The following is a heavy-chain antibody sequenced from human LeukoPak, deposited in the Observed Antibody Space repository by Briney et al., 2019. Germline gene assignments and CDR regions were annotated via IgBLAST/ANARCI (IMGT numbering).Heavy chain of an antibody. CDR3: ARARNSDWLLWDY. Sequence: GGSLRLSCAASGFTFSSYWMHWVRQAPGKGLVWVSGINSDGRSTTYADSVKGRSTISRDNAKNTLYLQMNSLRAEDTAVYYCARARNSDWLLWDYWGQGTLVTVSS. D-gene: IGHD3-9*01. V-gene: IGHV3-74*01. CDR2: INSDGRST. J-gene: IGHJ4*02. CDR1: GFTFSSYW.